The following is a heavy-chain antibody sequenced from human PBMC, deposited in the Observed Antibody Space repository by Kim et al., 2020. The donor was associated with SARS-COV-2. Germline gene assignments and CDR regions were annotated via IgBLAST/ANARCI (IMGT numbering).Heavy chain of an antibody. Sequence: GGSLRISCAASGFTFSNFGMHWVRQAPGKGLEWVTFISYDGNDKYYADSVKGRFTISRDNSENTLYLQMNSLGADDTALYYCARDSYGFDLWGRGTLVTVSS. J-gene: IGHJ2*01. CDR3: ARDSYGFDL. V-gene: IGHV3-33*05. CDR2: ISYDGNDK. D-gene: IGHD3-16*01. CDR1: GFTFSNFG.